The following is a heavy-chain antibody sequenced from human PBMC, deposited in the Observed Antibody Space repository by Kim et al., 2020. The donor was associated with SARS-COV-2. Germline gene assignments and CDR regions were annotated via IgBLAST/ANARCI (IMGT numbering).Heavy chain of an antibody. Sequence: SETLSLTCTVSGGSISSSSYYWGWIRQPPGKGLEWIGSIYYSGSTYYNPSLKSRVTISVDTSKNQFSLKLSSVTAADTAVYYCAALDVVADFDYYYYYGMDVWGQGTTVTVSS. CDR1: GGSISSSSYY. CDR3: AALDVVADFDYYYYYGMDV. V-gene: IGHV4-39*01. CDR2: IYYSGST. D-gene: IGHD2-15*01. J-gene: IGHJ6*02.